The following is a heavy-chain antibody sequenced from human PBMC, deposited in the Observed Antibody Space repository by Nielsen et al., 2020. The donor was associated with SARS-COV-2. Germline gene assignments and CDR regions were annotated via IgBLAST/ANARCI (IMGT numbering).Heavy chain of an antibody. CDR2: IKSRPDGGTT. CDR1: GFTFSNAW. CDR3: TTDPAPRGFSY. J-gene: IGHJ4*02. D-gene: IGHD3-10*01. Sequence: GESLKISCVVSGFTFSNAWMSWVRQAPGKGLEWVGRIKSRPDGGTTDFAAPVKDRFTIPKDDSKNTLYLQMNSLKTEDTAFYYCTTDPAPRGFSYWGQGTLVTVSS. V-gene: IGHV3-15*01.